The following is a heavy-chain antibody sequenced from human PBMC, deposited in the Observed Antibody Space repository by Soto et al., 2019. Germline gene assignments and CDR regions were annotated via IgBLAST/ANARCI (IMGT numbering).Heavy chain of an antibody. D-gene: IGHD3-10*01. CDR1: GYSFTSYW. CDR3: ARTYYGSGSDYYYYYGMDV. J-gene: IGHJ6*02. CDR2: IYPGDSDT. V-gene: IGHV5-51*03. Sequence: GKSLKISCKGSGYSFTSYWIGWVRQMPGKGLEWMGIIYPGDSDTRYSPSFQGQVTISADKSISTAYLQWSSLKASDTAMYYCARTYYGSGSDYYYYYGMDVWGQGTTVTVSS.